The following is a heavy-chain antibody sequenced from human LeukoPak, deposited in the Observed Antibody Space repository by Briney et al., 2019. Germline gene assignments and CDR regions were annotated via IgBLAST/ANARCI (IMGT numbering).Heavy chain of an antibody. CDR1: GFIFSNYT. J-gene: IGHJ4*02. CDR2: IKEDGSEE. Sequence: GGSLRLSCGGSGFIFSNYTMHWVRQAPGKGLEWVANIKEDGSEEYYVDSVKGRFTISRDNAKNSLYLQMNSLRAEDTAVYYCVRFTSIVVSLNPGHFDYWGQGTLVTVSS. CDR3: VRFTSIVVSLNPGHFDY. D-gene: IGHD3-22*01. V-gene: IGHV3-7*01.